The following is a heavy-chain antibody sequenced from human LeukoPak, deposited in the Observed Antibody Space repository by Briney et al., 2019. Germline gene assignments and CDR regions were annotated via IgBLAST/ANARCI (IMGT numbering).Heavy chain of an antibody. CDR3: ARGRRVIIGERLYYYYMDV. CDR1: GGSFTGYY. CDR2: IHPNGRT. J-gene: IGHJ6*03. D-gene: IGHD3-10*01. Sequence: SETLSLTCAVYGGSFTGYYWSWVRQPPGEGLEWIGEIHPNGRTNYNPSLKSRVATSVDTSKNEFSLKLSSVTAADTAVYYCARGRRVIIGERLYYYYMDVWGKGTTVTVSS. V-gene: IGHV4-34*01.